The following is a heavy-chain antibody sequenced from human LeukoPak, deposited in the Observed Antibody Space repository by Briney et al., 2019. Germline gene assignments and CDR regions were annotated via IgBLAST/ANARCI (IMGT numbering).Heavy chain of an antibody. CDR3: ARTVGIVVIPGVQEDAYFDN. J-gene: IGHJ4*02. CDR2: INHSGNT. V-gene: IGHV4-34*01. D-gene: IGHD2-2*01. CDR1: GGSFGDYY. Sequence: SSETLSLTCAVYGGSFGDYYWSWLRQPPGKGLEWIGEINHSGNTYYNPSLKSRVTVSVDTSKNQFSLKLDSVTAADTAVYYCARTVGIVVIPGVQEDAYFDNWGQGTLVTVSS.